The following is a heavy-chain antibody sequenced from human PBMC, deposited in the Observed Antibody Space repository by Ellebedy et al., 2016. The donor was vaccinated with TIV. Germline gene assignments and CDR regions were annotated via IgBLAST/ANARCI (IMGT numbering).Heavy chain of an antibody. V-gene: IGHV3-72*01. J-gene: IGHJ3*01. CDR2: LKNKANSYTT. D-gene: IGHD3-16*01. CDR1: GFTFSSYW. Sequence: GESLKISXAASGFTFSSYWMSWVRQAPGKGLEWVGRLKNKANSYTTEYAASVKGRFSISRDDSKQSLDLQMNSLKTEDTAVYYCARVRLVTAPRASRAFDVWGQGTMVTVCS. CDR3: ARVRLVTAPRASRAFDV.